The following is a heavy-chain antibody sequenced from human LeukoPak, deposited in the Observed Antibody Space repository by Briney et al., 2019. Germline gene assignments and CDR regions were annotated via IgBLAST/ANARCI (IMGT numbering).Heavy chain of an antibody. D-gene: IGHD3-3*01. V-gene: IGHV4-59*08. J-gene: IGHJ5*02. CDR1: GGSIINTY. Sequence: SETLSLTCTVSGGSIINTYWSWIRQASGKGLEWIAYMFSSGGDTNYNPFLKSRFTMSIDTSNNQFSLTLTSVTAADTAVYFYARGHYDFNAWGQGILVTVSS. CDR2: MFSSGGDT. CDR3: ARGHYDFNA.